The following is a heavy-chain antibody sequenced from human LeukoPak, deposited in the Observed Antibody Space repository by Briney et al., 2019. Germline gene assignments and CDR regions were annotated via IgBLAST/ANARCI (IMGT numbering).Heavy chain of an antibody. CDR3: ARREGSPWYYFDY. V-gene: IGHV3-48*01. CDR2: ISSSSSTI. Sequence: GGSLRLPCAASGFTFSSYSMNWVRQAPGKGLEWVSYISSSSSTIYYADSVKGRFTISRDNAKNSLYLQMNSPRAEDTAVYYCARREGSPWYYFDYWGQGTLVTVSS. D-gene: IGHD6-13*01. J-gene: IGHJ4*02. CDR1: GFTFSSYS.